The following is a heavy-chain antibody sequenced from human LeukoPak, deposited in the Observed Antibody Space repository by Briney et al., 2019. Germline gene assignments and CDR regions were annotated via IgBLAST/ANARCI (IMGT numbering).Heavy chain of an antibody. CDR2: ISGSGGST. CDR1: GFTFSSYA. CDR3: AKLVPSDDFWSGYLGWFDP. V-gene: IGHV3-23*01. J-gene: IGHJ5*02. D-gene: IGHD3-3*01. Sequence: GGSLRLSCAASGFTFSSYAMSWVRQAPGKGLEWVSAISGSGGSTYYADSVKGRFNISRENSKNTLYLQINSLRAEDTAVYYCAKLVPSDDFWSGYLGWFDPWGQGTLVTVSS.